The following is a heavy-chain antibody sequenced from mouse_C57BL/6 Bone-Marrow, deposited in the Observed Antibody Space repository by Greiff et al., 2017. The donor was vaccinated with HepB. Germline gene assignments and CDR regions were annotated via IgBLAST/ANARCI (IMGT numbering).Heavy chain of an antibody. CDR3: ARDRGPDYYAMDY. Sequence: EVNLVESGGGLVKPGGSLKLSCAASGFTFSSYAMSWVRQTPEKRLEWVATISDGGSYTYYPDNVKGRFTISRDNAKNNLYLQMSHLKSEDTAMYYCARDRGPDYYAMDYWGQGTSVTVSS. CDR1: GFTFSSYA. D-gene: IGHD3-1*01. CDR2: ISDGGSYT. J-gene: IGHJ4*01. V-gene: IGHV5-4*01.